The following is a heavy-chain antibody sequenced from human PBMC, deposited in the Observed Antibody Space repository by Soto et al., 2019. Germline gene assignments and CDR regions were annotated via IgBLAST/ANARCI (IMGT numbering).Heavy chain of an antibody. D-gene: IGHD6-13*01. CDR2: MSYDGRQK. CDR1: GFTFITYG. J-gene: IGHJ4*02. Sequence: QVQLVESGGGVVQPGRSLRLSCAASGFTFITYGMHWVRQAPGKGLEWVAFMSYDGRQKYYADSVKGRFTISRDNSKNPLDLQMNSLATEATAVYFCSQEAPGRWHFFDNWGQGTLVTVSS. CDR3: SQEAPGRWHFFDN. V-gene: IGHV3-30*18.